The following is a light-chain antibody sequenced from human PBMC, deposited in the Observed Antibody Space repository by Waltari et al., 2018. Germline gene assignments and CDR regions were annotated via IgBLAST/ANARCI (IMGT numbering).Light chain of an antibody. CDR1: QSISSY. CDR3: QQSYSTPRT. V-gene: IGKV1-39*01. Sequence: DIHMTQSPSSLSASVGDRVTITCRASQSISSYLNWCQQKPGKAPKLLIYAASSLQSGVPSRVSGSGSGTDFTLTISSLQPEDFATYYCQQSYSTPRTFGQGTKLEIK. CDR2: AAS. J-gene: IGKJ2*01.